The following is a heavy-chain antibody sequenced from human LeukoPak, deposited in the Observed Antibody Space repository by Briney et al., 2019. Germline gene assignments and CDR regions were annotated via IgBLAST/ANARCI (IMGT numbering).Heavy chain of an antibody. CDR1: GFTFSSHG. J-gene: IGHJ3*02. Sequence: PGGSLRLSCAASGFTFSSHGMPWVRQAPGKGLEWVAFIRYDGSNKYYADSVKGRFTISRDNSKNTLYLQMNSLRAEDTAVYYCAKAQSTDIVVVPAAMHRLAFDIWGQGTMVTVSS. V-gene: IGHV3-30*02. CDR2: IRYDGSNK. D-gene: IGHD2-2*01. CDR3: AKAQSTDIVVVPAAMHRLAFDI.